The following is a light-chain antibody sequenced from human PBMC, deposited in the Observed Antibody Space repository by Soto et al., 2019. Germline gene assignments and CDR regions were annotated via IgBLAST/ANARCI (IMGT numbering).Light chain of an antibody. Sequence: EIVLTQSPATLSLSPGERATLSCRASQSVSSYLAWYQQKPGQAPRLLIYDASNRATGIPARFIGSGSGTDFTLTISSLEPEDFALYYCQQRSNWLTFGGGTKVEIK. CDR1: QSVSSY. CDR2: DAS. V-gene: IGKV3-11*01. J-gene: IGKJ4*01. CDR3: QQRSNWLT.